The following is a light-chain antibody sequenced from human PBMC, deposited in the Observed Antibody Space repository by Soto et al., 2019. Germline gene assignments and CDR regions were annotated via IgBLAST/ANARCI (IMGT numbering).Light chain of an antibody. J-gene: IGKJ2*01. Sequence: EIVLTQSPDTLSLSPGERVTLSCRASESVRGSHLAWYQHKPGQAPRLLMFGASSRATGIPDRFSGSGSGTDFTLTISRLEPEDFAVYYCQQYGSSPNTFGQGT. CDR1: ESVRGSH. V-gene: IGKV3-20*01. CDR3: QQYGSSPNT. CDR2: GAS.